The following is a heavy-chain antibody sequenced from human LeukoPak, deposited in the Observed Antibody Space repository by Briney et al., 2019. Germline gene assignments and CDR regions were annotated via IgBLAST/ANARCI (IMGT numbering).Heavy chain of an antibody. Sequence: GGSLRLSCAASGFTFSSYWMSWVRQAPGKGLEWVANVKQDGSEKYYVGSVKGRFTISRDNAKNSLYLQMNSLRAEDTAVYYCARDLNYYYYGMDVWGQGTTVTVSS. CDR1: GFTFSSYW. CDR2: VKQDGSEK. CDR3: ARDLNYYYYGMDV. J-gene: IGHJ6*02. V-gene: IGHV3-7*03.